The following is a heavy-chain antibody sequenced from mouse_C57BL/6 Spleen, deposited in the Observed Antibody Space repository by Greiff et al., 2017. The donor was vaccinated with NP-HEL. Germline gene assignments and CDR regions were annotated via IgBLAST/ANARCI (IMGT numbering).Heavy chain of an antibody. Sequence: EVKLMESGPGLVKPSQSLSLTCSVTGYSITSGYYWNWIRQFPGNKLEWMGYISYDGSNNYNPSLKNRISITRDTSKNQFFLKLNSVTTEDTATYYCARKAAYYSNPWFAYWGQGTLVTVSA. V-gene: IGHV3-6*01. J-gene: IGHJ3*01. D-gene: IGHD2-5*01. CDR2: ISYDGSN. CDR1: GYSITSGYY. CDR3: ARKAAYYSNPWFAY.